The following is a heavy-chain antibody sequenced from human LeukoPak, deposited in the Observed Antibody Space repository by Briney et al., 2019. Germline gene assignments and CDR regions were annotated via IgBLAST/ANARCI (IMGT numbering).Heavy chain of an antibody. CDR2: IYYSGRT. Sequence: SETLSLTCSVSGDSISRSDSYWDWIRQPPGKGLEWIGTIYYSGRTYYSPSLNSRVTMSVDTSSNQSSLNLRSVTAADTAVYYCARRRYYDGSGYLEWGQGTLLSVSS. CDR3: ARRRYYDGSGYLE. D-gene: IGHD3-22*01. CDR1: GDSISRSDSY. V-gene: IGHV4-39*01. J-gene: IGHJ1*01.